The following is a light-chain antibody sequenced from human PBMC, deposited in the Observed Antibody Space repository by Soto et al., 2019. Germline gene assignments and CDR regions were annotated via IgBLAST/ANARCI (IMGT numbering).Light chain of an antibody. J-gene: IGKJ4*01. Sequence: EILLTQSPGTLSLSPGERATLSCRASQSVRSSYLAWYQQKPGQAPRLLIYGASSRATGIPDRFSGSGSRTDFTLTINRLEPEDFAVYYCQQFGSSPLTFGGGTKVDIK. V-gene: IGKV3-20*01. CDR2: GAS. CDR1: QSVRSSY. CDR3: QQFGSSPLT.